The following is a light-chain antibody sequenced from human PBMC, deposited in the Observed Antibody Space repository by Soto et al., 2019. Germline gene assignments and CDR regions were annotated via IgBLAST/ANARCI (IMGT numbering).Light chain of an antibody. CDR2: DAS. CDR1: QSVSSY. Sequence: EIVLTQSPATLSLSPGERATLSCRASQSVSSYLAWYQQKPGQAPRLLIYDASNRATGIPARFSGSGSGTDLTLTISSREPEHFAVYYCQQRSNWPPSTFGQGTKLEIK. V-gene: IGKV3-11*01. J-gene: IGKJ2*01. CDR3: QQRSNWPPST.